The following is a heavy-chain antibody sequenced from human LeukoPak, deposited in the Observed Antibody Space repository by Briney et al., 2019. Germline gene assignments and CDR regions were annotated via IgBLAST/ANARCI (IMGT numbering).Heavy chain of an antibody. CDR3: ARGIFGGYSGYYFDY. V-gene: IGHV4-34*01. CDR1: GESFSRYY. J-gene: IGHJ4*02. D-gene: IGHD5-12*01. Sequence: SETLSLTCAVYGESFSRYYWSWIRQPPGKGLEWIGEINHSGDTNYNPSLKSRVTTSVDTSKNQFSLKLISVTAADTAAYYCARGIFGGYSGYYFDYWGQGTLVTVSS. CDR2: INHSGDT.